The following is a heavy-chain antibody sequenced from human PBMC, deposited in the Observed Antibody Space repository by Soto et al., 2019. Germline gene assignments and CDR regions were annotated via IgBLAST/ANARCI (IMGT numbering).Heavy chain of an antibody. J-gene: IGHJ6*02. V-gene: IGHV1-69*06. CDR3: AGGGPGNTVNYYYYGMDV. CDR1: GGTFSSYA. D-gene: IGHD3-10*01. Sequence: SVKVSCKASGGTFSSYAISWVRQAPGQGLEWMGGIIPIFGTANYAQKFQGRVTITADKSTSTAYMELSSLRSEDTAVYYCAGGGPGNTVNYYYYGMDVWGQGTTVTVSS. CDR2: IIPIFGTA.